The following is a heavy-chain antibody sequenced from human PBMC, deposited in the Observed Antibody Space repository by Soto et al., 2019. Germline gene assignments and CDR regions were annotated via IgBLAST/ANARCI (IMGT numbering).Heavy chain of an antibody. CDR3: ASTDLIAAAATGWFDP. J-gene: IGHJ5*02. D-gene: IGHD6-13*01. Sequence: SETLSLTCTVSGGSISSSSYYWGWIRQPPGKGLEWIGSIYYSGSTYYNPSLKSRVTISVDTSKNQFSLKLSSVTAADTAVYYCASTDLIAAAATGWFDPWGQGTLVTVSS. CDR2: IYYSGST. V-gene: IGHV4-39*01. CDR1: GGSISSSSYY.